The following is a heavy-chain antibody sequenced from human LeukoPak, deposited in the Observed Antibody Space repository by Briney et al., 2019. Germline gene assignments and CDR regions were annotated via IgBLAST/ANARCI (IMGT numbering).Heavy chain of an antibody. Sequence: PGGSLRLSCAASGFTVSSNYMSWVRQAPGKGLEWVSVIYSGGSTYYADSVKGRFTISRDNSKNTLYLQMNSLRAEDTAVYCCARDGYDFWSGYYLYWGQGTLVTVSS. D-gene: IGHD3-3*01. CDR3: ARDGYDFWSGYYLY. CDR2: IYSGGST. V-gene: IGHV3-66*02. J-gene: IGHJ4*02. CDR1: GFTVSSNY.